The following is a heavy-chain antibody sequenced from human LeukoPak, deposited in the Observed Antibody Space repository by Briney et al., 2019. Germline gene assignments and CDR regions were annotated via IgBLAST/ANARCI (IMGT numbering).Heavy chain of an antibody. CDR3: ARVGCSSTSCYVP. J-gene: IGHJ5*02. CDR2: INHSGST. D-gene: IGHD2-2*01. Sequence: SETLSLTCAVYGGSFSGYYWSWIRQPPGKGLEWIGEINHSGSTNYNPSLESRVTISVDTSKNQFSLKLSSVTAADTAVYYCARVGCSSTSCYVPWGQGTLVTVSS. V-gene: IGHV4-34*01. CDR1: GGSFSGYY.